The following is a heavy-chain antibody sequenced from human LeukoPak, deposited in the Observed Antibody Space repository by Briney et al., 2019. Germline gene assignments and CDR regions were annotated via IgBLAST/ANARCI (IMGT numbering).Heavy chain of an antibody. D-gene: IGHD6-19*01. J-gene: IGHJ6*02. Sequence: GRSLRLSCAASGFTFSSYAMHWVRQAPGKGLEWVAVISYDGSNKYYADSVKGRFTISRDNSKNTLYLQMNSLRAEDTAVYYCARRQWLVRDYYYYGMDVWGQGTTVTVSS. CDR2: ISYDGSNK. V-gene: IGHV3-30-3*01. CDR1: GFTFSSYA. CDR3: ARRQWLVRDYYYYGMDV.